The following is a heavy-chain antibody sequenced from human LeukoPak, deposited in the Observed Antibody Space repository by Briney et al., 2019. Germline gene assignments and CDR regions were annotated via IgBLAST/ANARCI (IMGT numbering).Heavy chain of an antibody. D-gene: IGHD3-22*01. CDR3: AKGPYYYDSSGYSRRWFDP. J-gene: IGHJ5*02. V-gene: IGHV3-23*01. Sequence: GGSMRLSCAACGFTFSTYAMTWVGQAPGKGLEWVSAISGSGGRTYYADSVKGRFTISRDNSKNTLYLQMNSLRAEDTAVYYCAKGPYYYDSSGYSRRWFDPWGQGTLVTVSS. CDR2: ISGSGGRT. CDR1: GFTFSTYA.